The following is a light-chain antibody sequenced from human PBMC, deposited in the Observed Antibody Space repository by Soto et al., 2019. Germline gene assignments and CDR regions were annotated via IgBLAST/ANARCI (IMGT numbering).Light chain of an antibody. CDR1: QSVSSN. CDR3: QRYNNWWT. Sequence: IVMTQSPATLSVSPGERATLSCRAGQSVSSNLAWYQQKPGQAPRLLIYGASTRATGIPARFSGSGSGTEFTLTISSLQSEDFAVYYCQRYNNWWTFGQGTKVEI. J-gene: IGKJ1*01. CDR2: GAS. V-gene: IGKV3-15*01.